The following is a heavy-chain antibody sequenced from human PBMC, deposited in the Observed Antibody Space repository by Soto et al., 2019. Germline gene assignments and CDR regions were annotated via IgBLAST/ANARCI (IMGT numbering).Heavy chain of an antibody. CDR1: GFTFSSYW. Sequence: GGSLRLSCAASGFTFSSYWMSWVRQAPGKGLEWVANIKQDGSEKYYVDSVKGRFTISRDNAKNSLYLQMNSLRAEDTAVYYCARVFGVVSEGCMDVWGQGTTVTVSS. J-gene: IGHJ6*02. V-gene: IGHV3-7*05. CDR3: ARVFGVVSEGCMDV. CDR2: IKQDGSEK. D-gene: IGHD3-3*01.